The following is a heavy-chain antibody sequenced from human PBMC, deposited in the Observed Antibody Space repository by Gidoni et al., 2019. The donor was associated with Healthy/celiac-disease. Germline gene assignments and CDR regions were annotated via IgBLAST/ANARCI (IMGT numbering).Heavy chain of an antibody. CDR1: GGSISSGSYY. J-gene: IGHJ5*02. Sequence: QVQLQESGPGLVKPSQTLSLTCTVSGGSISSGSYYWSWIRQPAGKGLEWIGRIYTSWSTNYNPSLKSRVTISVDTSKNQFSLKLSSVTAADTAVYYCARGKVVVPAAITPGGWFDPWGQGTLVTVSS. D-gene: IGHD2-2*01. CDR3: ARGKVVVPAAITPGGWFDP. CDR2: IYTSWST. V-gene: IGHV4-61*02.